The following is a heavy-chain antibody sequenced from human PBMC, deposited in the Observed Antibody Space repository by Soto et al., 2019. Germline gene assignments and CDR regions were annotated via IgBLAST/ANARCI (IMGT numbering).Heavy chain of an antibody. CDR3: ARAPGYCSSTSCYIGVWFDP. D-gene: IGHD2-2*02. V-gene: IGHV1-46*01. CDR1: GYTFTSYY. J-gene: IGHJ5*02. Sequence: ASVKVSCKASGYTFTSYYMHWVRQAPGQGLEWMGIINPSGGSTSYAQKFQGRVTMTRDTSTSTVYMELSSLRSEDTAVYYCARAPGYCSSTSCYIGVWFDPGAREPWSPSPQ. CDR2: INPSGGST.